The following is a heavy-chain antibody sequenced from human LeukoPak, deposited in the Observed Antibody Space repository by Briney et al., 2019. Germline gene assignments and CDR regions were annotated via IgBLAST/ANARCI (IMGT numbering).Heavy chain of an antibody. CDR1: GGSISSGGYY. J-gene: IGHJ4*02. Sequence: SSETLSLTCTVSGGSISSGGYYWSWIRQHPGKGLEWIGYIYYSGSTYYNPSLKRRVTVSVDTSKNQFSLKLSSVTAADTAVYYCARAVGYTAMVYFDYWGQGTLVTVSS. V-gene: IGHV4-31*03. D-gene: IGHD5-18*01. CDR3: ARAVGYTAMVYFDY. CDR2: IYYSGST.